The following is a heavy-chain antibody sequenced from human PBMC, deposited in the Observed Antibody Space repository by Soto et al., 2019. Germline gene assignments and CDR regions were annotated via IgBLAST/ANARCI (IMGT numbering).Heavy chain of an antibody. CDR2: ISGSGGST. V-gene: IGHV3-23*01. J-gene: IGHJ4*02. CDR3: ARDLGPRPG. Sequence: PGGSLRLSCAASGFTFSSYAMSLVRQAPGKGLEWVSAISGSGGSTYYADAVKGRFTISRDNSKNTLYRQMNSLRAEDTAVYYCARDLGPRPGWAQGTLVPVSS. CDR1: GFTFSSYA.